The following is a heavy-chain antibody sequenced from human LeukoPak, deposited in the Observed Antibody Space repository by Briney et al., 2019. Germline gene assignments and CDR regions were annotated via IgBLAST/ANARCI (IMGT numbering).Heavy chain of an antibody. CDR1: GGSISSYY. D-gene: IGHD7-27*01. V-gene: IGHV4-59*12. CDR3: ARGGTGDRWYFDL. CDR2: IYYSGST. Sequence: ETLSLTCTVSGGSISSYYWSWIRQPPGKGLEWIGYIYYSGSTNYNPSLKSRVTISVDTSKNQFSLNLSSVTAADTAVYYCARGGTGDRWYFDLWGRGTLVTVSS. J-gene: IGHJ2*01.